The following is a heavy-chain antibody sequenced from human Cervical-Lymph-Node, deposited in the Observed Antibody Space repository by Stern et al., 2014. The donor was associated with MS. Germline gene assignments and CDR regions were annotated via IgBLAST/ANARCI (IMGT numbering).Heavy chain of an antibody. D-gene: IGHD3-22*01. CDR2: INPNSGDA. V-gene: IGHV1-2*06. J-gene: IGHJ4*02. CDR3: ARAYYYDSVAYYFDH. Sequence: QMQLVQSGAEVKKPGASVKVSCKTSGYSFNAYFIHWVRQAPGQGLEWIGRINPNSGDANFAQKLQGRVTFTRDTSIGTAYLELYSLRPDDTAVYLCARAYYYDSVAYYFDHWGQGTLVTVSS. CDR1: GYSFNAYF.